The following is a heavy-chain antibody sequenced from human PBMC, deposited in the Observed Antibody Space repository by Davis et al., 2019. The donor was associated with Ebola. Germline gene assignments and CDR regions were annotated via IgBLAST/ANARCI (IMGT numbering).Heavy chain of an antibody. D-gene: IGHD2/OR15-2a*01. J-gene: IGHJ4*02. CDR2: ICPGDSDT. CDR3: ARQESLYGSSDY. CDR1: GYSFTTYW. Sequence: GESLKISCKGSGYSFTTYWIAWVRQTPAKGLEWMGIICPGDSDTRYSPAFEGQVTISVDRSISTAYLQWSSLKASDIAIYYCARQESLYGSSDYWGQGTLVTVSS. V-gene: IGHV5-51*01.